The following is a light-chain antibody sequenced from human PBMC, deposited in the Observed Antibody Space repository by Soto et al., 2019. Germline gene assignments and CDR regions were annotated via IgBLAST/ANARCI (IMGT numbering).Light chain of an antibody. CDR2: DAS. CDR1: QSVSSY. V-gene: IGKV3-11*01. Sequence: EIVLTQSPATLSLSPGERATLSCRASQSVSSYLAWYQQKPGQAPRLLIYDASNMPTGIPARFSGSGSATDFTLTISSLEPEDFAVYYCQQRSNWLFTFGPGTKVEIK. CDR3: QQRSNWLFT. J-gene: IGKJ3*01.